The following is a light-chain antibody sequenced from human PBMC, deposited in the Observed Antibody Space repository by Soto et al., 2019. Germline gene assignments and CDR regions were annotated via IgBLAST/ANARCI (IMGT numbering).Light chain of an antibody. V-gene: IGLV1-47*01. CDR1: SSNIGSNY. CDR3: AAWDDSLSAHVV. J-gene: IGLJ2*01. Sequence: QSVLTQPPSASGTPGQRVTISCSGSSSNIGSNYVYWYQQLPGTAPKLLIYRNNQRPSGVPDRFSGSKSGTSASLAISGLRSVDEAHYYCAAWDDSLSAHVVFGRGTKLTVL. CDR2: RNN.